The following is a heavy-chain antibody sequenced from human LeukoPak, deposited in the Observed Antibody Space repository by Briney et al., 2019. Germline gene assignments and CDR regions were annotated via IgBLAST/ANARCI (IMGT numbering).Heavy chain of an antibody. CDR3: ARQDSSGYIFAFDI. CDR1: GYNFTDYW. J-gene: IGHJ3*02. V-gene: IGHV5-51*01. Sequence: GESLKISCKGSGYNFTDYWIGWVRQMPGKGLEWVGITHPGDSDTRYGPSFQGQVAISADKSINTAYLQWSSLKASDTAMYYCARQDSSGYIFAFDIWGQGTMVTVSS. D-gene: IGHD3-22*01. CDR2: THPGDSDT.